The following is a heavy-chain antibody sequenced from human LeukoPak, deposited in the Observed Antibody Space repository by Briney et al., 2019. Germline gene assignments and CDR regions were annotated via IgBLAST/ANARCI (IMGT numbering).Heavy chain of an antibody. V-gene: IGHV4-59*08. D-gene: IGHD2-2*01. CDR2: IYYSGST. Sequence: PSETLSLTCTVSGGSISSYYWSWIRQPPGKGLEWIGYIYYSGSTNYNPSLKSRVTISVDTSKNQFSLKLSSVTAADTAVYYCARHPSRGFYPYYFDYWGQGTLVTVSS. CDR1: GGSISSYY. J-gene: IGHJ4*02. CDR3: ARHPSRGFYPYYFDY.